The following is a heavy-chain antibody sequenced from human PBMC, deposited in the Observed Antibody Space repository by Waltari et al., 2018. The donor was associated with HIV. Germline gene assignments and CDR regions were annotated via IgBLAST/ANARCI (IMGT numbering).Heavy chain of an antibody. CDR1: GGSLRGYY. Sequence: QVHLQQWGAGLVRPSETLSLNCVVNGGSLRGYYWSWIRQSPGTGLEWIGEINQSGTTIFNPSLKRRVTLSVDTSANFLSLKVTSLTVAETAVYFCARGPWERWLHSRQFRGGGLDSWGQGVRVTVSS. CDR2: INQSGTT. J-gene: IGHJ4*02. V-gene: IGHV4-34*02. CDR3: ARGPWERWLHSRQFRGGGLDS. D-gene: IGHD1-26*01.